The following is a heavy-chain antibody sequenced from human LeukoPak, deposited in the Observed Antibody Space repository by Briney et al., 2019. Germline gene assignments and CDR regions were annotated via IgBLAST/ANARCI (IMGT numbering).Heavy chain of an antibody. Sequence: PSETLSLTCTVSGGSVRSGSYYWSCIRQPPGKGLEWIGYAYYSGSTSYNPSLKSRVTISVDTSKKQFSLKLSSVTTADTAVYYCAKWGDGMDVWGQGTTVTVSS. CDR3: AKWGDGMDV. CDR1: GGSVRSGSYY. CDR2: AYYSGST. D-gene: IGHD2-8*01. V-gene: IGHV4-61*01. J-gene: IGHJ6*02.